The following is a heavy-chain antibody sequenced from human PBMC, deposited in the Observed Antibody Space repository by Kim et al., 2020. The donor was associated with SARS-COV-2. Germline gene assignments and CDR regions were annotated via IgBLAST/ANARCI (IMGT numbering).Heavy chain of an antibody. D-gene: IGHD1-7*01. Sequence: ASVKVSCKTSGYTFTNYGIGWVRQAPGQGLEWMGWITTYNGRTTYAQKLQGRVTMTTDTSTSTAYMELRSLRSDDTAVYYCARGRTGNYVGDGLDIWGQGTMVTVSS. V-gene: IGHV1-18*01. CDR2: ITTYNGRT. CDR1: GYTFTNYG. J-gene: IGHJ3*02. CDR3: ARGRTGNYVGDGLDI.